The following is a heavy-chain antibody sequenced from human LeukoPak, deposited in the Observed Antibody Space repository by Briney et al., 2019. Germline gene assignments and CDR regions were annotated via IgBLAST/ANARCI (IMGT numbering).Heavy chain of an antibody. CDR2: IYYSGST. CDR1: GGSISSSSYY. Sequence: SETLSPTCTVSGGSISSSSYYWGWIRQPPGKGLEWIGSIYYSGSTYYNPSLKSRVTISVDTSKNQFSLKLSSVTAADTAVYYCARQLSDDFWSGYRSLYFDYWGQGTLVTVSS. CDR3: ARQLSDDFWSGYRSLYFDY. D-gene: IGHD3-3*01. V-gene: IGHV4-39*01. J-gene: IGHJ4*02.